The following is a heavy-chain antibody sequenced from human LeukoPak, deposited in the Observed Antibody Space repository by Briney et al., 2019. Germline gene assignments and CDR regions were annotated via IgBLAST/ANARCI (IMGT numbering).Heavy chain of an antibody. CDR3: ARGGLYYYGSGSYYNSRYYYYMDV. V-gene: IGHV4-38-2*01. CDR2: IYHSGSI. J-gene: IGHJ6*03. CDR1: GYSISSGYY. D-gene: IGHD3-10*01. Sequence: PSETLSLTCAVSGYSISSGYYWGWIRQPPGKGLEWIGSIYHSGSIYYNPSLRSRVTISVDTSKNQFSLKLGSVTAADTAVYYCARGGLYYYGSGSYYNSRYYYYMDVWGKGTTVTISS.